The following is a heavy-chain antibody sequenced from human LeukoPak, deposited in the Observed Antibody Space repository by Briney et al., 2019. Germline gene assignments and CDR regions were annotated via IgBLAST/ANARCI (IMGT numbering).Heavy chain of an antibody. CDR3: ARSPPPAIYYDSSGYYYFDY. V-gene: IGHV3-20*04. CDR1: AFTFDDYG. D-gene: IGHD3-22*01. J-gene: IGHJ4*02. CDR2: INWNGGST. Sequence: PGGSLRLSCAASAFTFDDYGMSWLRQAPGKGLEWVSGINWNGGSTGYADSVKGRFTISRDNAKDSLYLQMNSLRAEDTALYYCARSPPPAIYYDSSGYYYFDYWGQGTLVTVSS.